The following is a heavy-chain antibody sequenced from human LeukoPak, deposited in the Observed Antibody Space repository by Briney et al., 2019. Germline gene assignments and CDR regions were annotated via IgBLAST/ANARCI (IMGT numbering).Heavy chain of an antibody. V-gene: IGHV3-23*01. D-gene: IGHD6-19*01. J-gene: IGHJ4*02. CDR3: AKGKYSSGGVPDY. CDR2: ISGGGEST. CDR1: EFTFSSHA. Sequence: GGSLGLSCVASEFTFSSHAMNWVRQAPGKGLEWVSSISGGGESTYYADSVKGRFTVSRDNSKNTLYLQINSLRGEDTAVYYCAKGKYSSGGVPDYWGQGTLVTVSP.